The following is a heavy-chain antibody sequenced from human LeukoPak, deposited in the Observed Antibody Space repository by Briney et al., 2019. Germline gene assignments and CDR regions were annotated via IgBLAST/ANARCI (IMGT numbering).Heavy chain of an antibody. Sequence: PSETLSLTCNVPGGSINTANYYWTWIRQPPGKGLEWIGYISYSGTPYYNPSLNSRVTISLDTSKNQFSLRLNSVTAADTAMYYCARDRYGDFEDYGGQGTLVTVSS. CDR3: ARDRYGDFEDY. D-gene: IGHD4-17*01. J-gene: IGHJ4*02. V-gene: IGHV4-30-4*08. CDR1: GGSINTANYY. CDR2: ISYSGTP.